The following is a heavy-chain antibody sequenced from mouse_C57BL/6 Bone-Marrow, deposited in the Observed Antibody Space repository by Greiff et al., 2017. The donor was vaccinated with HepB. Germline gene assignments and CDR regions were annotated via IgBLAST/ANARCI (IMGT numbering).Heavy chain of an antibody. CDR3: ARSPLTGRDYFDY. CDR2: ISYSGST. CDR1: GYSITSDY. J-gene: IGHJ2*01. Sequence: EVKLQESGPGLAKPSQSLSLTCSATGYSITSDYWNWIRKIPGNKLEYMGYISYSGSTYYNPSLKSRISITRDTSKNQYYLQLNSVTTEDTATYYCARSPLTGRDYFDYWGQGTTLTVSS. D-gene: IGHD4-1*01. V-gene: IGHV3-8*01.